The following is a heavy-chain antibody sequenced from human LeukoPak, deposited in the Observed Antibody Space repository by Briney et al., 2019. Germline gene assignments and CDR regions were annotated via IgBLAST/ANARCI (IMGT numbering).Heavy chain of an antibody. CDR3: ASMTWRLGLGELSRMGDY. D-gene: IGHD3-16*02. J-gene: IGHJ4*02. CDR2: FDCEDRDT. V-gene: IGHV1-24*01. CDR1: GYTLTELS. Sequence: ASVKVSCKVSGYTLTELSIYWVRQAPGKGLEWMGSFDCEDRDTICAPKFQDRVTMTVDTSTDTAYMELNSLRSEDTAVYYCASMTWRLGLGELSRMGDYWGQGTLVTVSS.